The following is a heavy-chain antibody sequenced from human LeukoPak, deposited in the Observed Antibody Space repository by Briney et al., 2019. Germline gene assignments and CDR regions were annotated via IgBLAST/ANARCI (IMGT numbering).Heavy chain of an antibody. Sequence: GGSLRLSCAASGFTFSNYGMHWVRQAPGKGLEWVAFIRYDGSNKYYADSVKGRFTISRDNSKNTLYLQMNRLRAEDTAVYYCAKDLARYCSSSSCMGDYWGQGTLVTVSS. CDR1: GFTFSNYG. CDR3: AKDLARYCSSSSCMGDY. J-gene: IGHJ4*02. CDR2: IRYDGSNK. D-gene: IGHD2-2*01. V-gene: IGHV3-30*02.